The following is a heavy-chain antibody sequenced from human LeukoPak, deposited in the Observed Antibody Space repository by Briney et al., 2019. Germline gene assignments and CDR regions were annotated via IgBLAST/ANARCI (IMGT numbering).Heavy chain of an antibody. V-gene: IGHV4-59*01. CDR1: GGSISSYY. J-gene: IGHJ6*03. Sequence: PSETLSLTCTVSGGSISSYYWSWIRQPPGKGLEWIGYIYYSGSTNYNPSLKSRVTMSVDTSKNQFSLKLSSVTAADTAVYYCASLTRDYYYYMDVWGKGTTVTVSS. CDR2: IYYSGST. CDR3: ASLTRDYYYYMDV. D-gene: IGHD3-9*01.